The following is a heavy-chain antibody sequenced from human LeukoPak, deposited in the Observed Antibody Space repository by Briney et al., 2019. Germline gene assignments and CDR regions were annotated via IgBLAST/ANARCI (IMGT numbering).Heavy chain of an antibody. CDR2: INSDGSFT. V-gene: IGHV3-74*01. J-gene: IGHJ4*02. CDR1: GFTFSNYG. Sequence: GGSLRLSCAASGFTFSNYGMHWVRQAPGKGLVWVSLINSDGSFTTYADSVKGRFTISRDNAKNTVYLQMNSLRAEDTAVYYCARGGTKGSIDYWGQGTLVTVSS. CDR3: ARGGTKGSIDY. D-gene: IGHD3-16*01.